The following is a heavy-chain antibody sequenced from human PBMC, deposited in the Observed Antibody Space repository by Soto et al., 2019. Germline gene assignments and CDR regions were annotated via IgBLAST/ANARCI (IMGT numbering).Heavy chain of an antibody. CDR3: ARHHSGADRQACHTDCFEP. CDR2: TYDSGST. CDR1: GSSTRSDSYY. D-gene: IGHD2-15*01. V-gene: IGHV4-39*01. J-gene: IGHJ5*02. Sequence: SETLSLTCTVYGSSTRSDSYYQAWMRQPSGKGLEWLGSTYDSGSTYYNASLKSPVTIEVGTSKGRFVLELXSVTAADTSVYSCARHHSGADRQACHTDCFEPWGEGTRVT.